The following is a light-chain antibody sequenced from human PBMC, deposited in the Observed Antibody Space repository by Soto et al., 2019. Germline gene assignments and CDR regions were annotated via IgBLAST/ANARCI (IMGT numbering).Light chain of an antibody. CDR2: GAS. V-gene: IGKV3-15*01. CDR3: QQYNNWPPKAT. CDR1: QSVSSN. J-gene: IGKJ4*01. Sequence: EIVMTQSPATLSVSPGERATLSYRASQSVSSNLAWYQQKPGQAPRLLIYGASTRATGIPARFSGSGSGTEFTLTISSLQSEDFAVYYCQQYNNWPPKATFGGGTKVEIK.